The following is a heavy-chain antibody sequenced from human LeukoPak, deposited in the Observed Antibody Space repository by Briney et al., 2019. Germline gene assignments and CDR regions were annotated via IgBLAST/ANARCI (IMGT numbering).Heavy chain of an antibody. CDR3: AREMGFYYDFWSGYSPGGIMDV. V-gene: IGHV3-74*01. J-gene: IGHJ6*03. CDR2: IKSDGSIT. CDR1: GFTFSGYW. D-gene: IGHD3-3*01. Sequence: GGSLRLSCAASGFTFSGYWMHWVRQAPGKGLVWVSRIKSDGSITSYADSVKGRVTISRDNAKNTLYLQMNSLRAEDTAVYYCAREMGFYYDFWSGYSPGGIMDVWGKGTTVTVSS.